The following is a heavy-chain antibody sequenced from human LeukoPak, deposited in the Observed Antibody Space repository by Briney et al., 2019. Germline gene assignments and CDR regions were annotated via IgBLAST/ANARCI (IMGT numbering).Heavy chain of an antibody. Sequence: GASVKVSCKASGYTFTSYYMHWVRQAPGQGLEWMGWINPNSGGTNYAQKFQGRVTMTRDTSISTAYMELSRLRCDDTAVYYCASAPPYFYDSSGYLGYWGQGTLVTVSS. CDR1: GYTFTSYY. CDR3: ASAPPYFYDSSGYLGY. CDR2: INPNSGGT. V-gene: IGHV1-2*02. J-gene: IGHJ4*02. D-gene: IGHD3-22*01.